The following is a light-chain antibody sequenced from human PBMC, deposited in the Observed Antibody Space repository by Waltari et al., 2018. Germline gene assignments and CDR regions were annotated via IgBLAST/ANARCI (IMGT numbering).Light chain of an antibody. CDR3: NSRDSSGNHPRDVV. V-gene: IGLV3-19*01. CDR1: SPRSYY. CDR2: GKN. J-gene: IGLJ2*01. Sequence: SSELTQDPAVSVALGQTVRITCPGDSPRSYYASWYQQKPGQAPVLVIYGKNNRPSGIPDRFSGSSSGNTASLTITGAQAEDEADYYCNSRDSSGNHPRDVVFGGGTKLTVL.